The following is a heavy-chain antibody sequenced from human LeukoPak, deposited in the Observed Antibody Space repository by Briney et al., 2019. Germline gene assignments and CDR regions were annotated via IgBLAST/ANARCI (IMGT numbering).Heavy chain of an antibody. CDR2: IRFDGSNK. CDR1: GFTFSNYG. CDR3: ARGQVGAPEIY. D-gene: IGHD1-26*01. J-gene: IGHJ4*02. Sequence: GGSLRLSCAASGFTFSNYGMHWVRQAPGKGPEWVAFIRFDGSNKYFADSAKGRFTISRDNAKNSLYLQMNSLRAEDTAVYYCARGQVGAPEIYWGQGTLVTVSS. V-gene: IGHV3-30*02.